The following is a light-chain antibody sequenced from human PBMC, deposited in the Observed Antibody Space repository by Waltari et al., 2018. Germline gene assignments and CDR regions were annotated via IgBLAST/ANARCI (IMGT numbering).Light chain of an antibody. CDR3: CSYAGSYTFV. Sequence: QSALTQPRSVSGSPGQPVTISCSVTSSDVGNYNFVSWYQQHPGNAPKLLIYAVVKRPSGVPDRFSGSKSGNTASLTISGLQTEDEADYYCCSYAGSYTFVFGGGTQLTVL. J-gene: IGLJ7*01. CDR2: AVV. V-gene: IGLV2-11*01. CDR1: SSDVGNYNF.